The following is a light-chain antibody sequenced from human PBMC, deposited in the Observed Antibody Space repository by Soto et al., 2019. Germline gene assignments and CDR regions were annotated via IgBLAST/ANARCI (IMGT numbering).Light chain of an antibody. J-gene: IGKJ1*01. V-gene: IGKV1-12*01. CDR1: QDISNL. Sequence: DIQMTESPSFVSATVGARVTLSGGASQDISNLLAWYQQKPGKAPTLLSYATSNLQRGVPSRFRGSGSGTDFTLTISGLQPEDFETYYCQQASSFPRTFGQGTKVDIK. CDR3: QQASSFPRT. CDR2: ATS.